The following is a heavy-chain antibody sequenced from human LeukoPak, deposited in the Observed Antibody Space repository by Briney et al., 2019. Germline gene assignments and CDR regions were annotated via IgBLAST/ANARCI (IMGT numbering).Heavy chain of an antibody. J-gene: IGHJ4*02. Sequence: ASVKVSCKASGYTFTSYGISWVRQAPGQGLEWMGWISAYNGNTNYAQKLQGRVTMTTDTPTSTAYMELRSLRSDDTAVYYCARSQPGPYYYDSSGYYSYWGQGTLVTVSS. D-gene: IGHD3-22*01. CDR2: ISAYNGNT. CDR3: ARSQPGPYYYDSSGYYSY. V-gene: IGHV1-18*01. CDR1: GYTFTSYG.